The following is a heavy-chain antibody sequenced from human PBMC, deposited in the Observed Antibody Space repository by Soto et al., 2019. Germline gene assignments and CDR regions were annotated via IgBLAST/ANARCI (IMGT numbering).Heavy chain of an antibody. CDR1: GGTFSSYT. V-gene: IGHV1-69*02. Sequence: QVQLVQSGAEVKKPGSSVKVSCKASGGTFSSYTISWVRQAPGQGLEWMGRIIPILGIANYAQKFQGRVTITADKSTSTAYMELSSLRSEDTAVYYCATPYSSSSDPDYYMDVWGKGTTVTVSS. J-gene: IGHJ6*03. CDR2: IIPILGIA. D-gene: IGHD6-6*01. CDR3: ATPYSSSSDPDYYMDV.